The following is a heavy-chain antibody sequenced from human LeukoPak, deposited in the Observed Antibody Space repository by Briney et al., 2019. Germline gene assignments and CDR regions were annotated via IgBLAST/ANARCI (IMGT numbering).Heavy chain of an antibody. D-gene: IGHD1-26*01. J-gene: IGHJ6*03. CDR2: IYTSRST. CDR3: ARDMRGSYYDYYYYMDV. Sequence: SETLSLTCTVSGGSISSYYWSWIRQPAGKGLEWIGRIYTSRSTNYNPSLKSRVTMSVDTSKNQFSLKLSSVTAADTAVYYCARDMRGSYYDYYYYMDVWGKGTTVTISS. CDR1: GGSISSYY. V-gene: IGHV4-4*07.